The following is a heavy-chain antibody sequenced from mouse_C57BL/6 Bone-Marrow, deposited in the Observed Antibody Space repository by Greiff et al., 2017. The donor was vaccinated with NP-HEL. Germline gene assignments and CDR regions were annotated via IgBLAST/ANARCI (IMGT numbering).Heavy chain of an antibody. V-gene: IGHV5-12*01. CDR3: ARPSLRYYAMDY. CDR1: GFTFSDYY. D-gene: IGHD1-1*01. CDR2: ISNGGGST. J-gene: IGHJ4*01. Sequence: EVQLQESGGGLVQPGGSLKLSCAASGFTFSDYYMYWVRQTPEKRLEWVAYISNGGGSTYYPDTVKGRFTIYRDNAKNTLYLQMSRLKSEDTAMYYCARPSLRYYAMDYWGQGTSVTVSS.